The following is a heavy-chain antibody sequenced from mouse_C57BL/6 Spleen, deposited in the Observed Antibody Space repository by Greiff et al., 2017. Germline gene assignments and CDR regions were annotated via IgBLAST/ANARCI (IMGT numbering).Heavy chain of an antibody. D-gene: IGHD2-1*01. V-gene: IGHV1-69*01. CDR1: GYTFTSYW. Sequence: VQLQQPGAELVMPGASVTLSCKASGYTFTSYWMHWVKQRPGQGLEWIGEIYPSDSDTNYNQKFKGKSTLTVDKSSSTAYMQLSSLTSEDSAVYYCARVTGYYFDYWGQGTTLTVSS. J-gene: IGHJ2*01. CDR2: IYPSDSDT. CDR3: ARVTGYYFDY.